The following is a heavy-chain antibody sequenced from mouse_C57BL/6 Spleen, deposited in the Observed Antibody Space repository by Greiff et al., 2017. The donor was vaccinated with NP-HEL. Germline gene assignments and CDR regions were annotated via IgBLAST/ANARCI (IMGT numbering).Heavy chain of an antibody. J-gene: IGHJ1*03. CDR1: GYTFTSYW. CDR2: IDPSDSYT. V-gene: IGHV1-59*01. Sequence: QVQLQQPGAELVRPGTSVKLSCKASGYTFTSYWMHWVKQRPGQGLEWIGVIDPSDSYTNYNQKFKGKATLTVDTSSSTAYMQLSSLTSEDSAVCYCARGGRYFDVWGTGTTVTVSS. CDR3: ARGGRYFDV. D-gene: IGHD3-3*01.